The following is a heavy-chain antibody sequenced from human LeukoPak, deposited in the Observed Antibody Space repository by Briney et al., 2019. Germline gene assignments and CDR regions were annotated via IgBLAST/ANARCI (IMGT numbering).Heavy chain of an antibody. CDR1: GFTFSSYG. CDR2: IRYDGSNK. CDR3: AREVPPPYSYTSGDPYFDY. J-gene: IGHJ4*02. D-gene: IGHD2-2*02. V-gene: IGHV3-30*02. Sequence: PGGSLRLSCAASGFTFSSYGMHWVRQAPGKGLEWVAFIRYDGSNKYYADSVKGRFTISRDSSKNTLYLQMNSLRTEDTAVYYCAREVPPPYSYTSGDPYFDYWGQGTLVTVSS.